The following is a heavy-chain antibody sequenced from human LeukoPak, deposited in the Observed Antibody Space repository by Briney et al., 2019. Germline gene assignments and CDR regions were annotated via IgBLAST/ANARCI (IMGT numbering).Heavy chain of an antibody. CDR3: ASTDWNYAR. CDR1: RGCISSYY. D-gene: IGHD1-7*01. CDR2: IYYSGRA. V-gene: IGHV4-59*08. Sequence: SETLSLTCTDSRGCISSYYWSCVRQSPRKGLEWIGYIYYSGRANYNPSLTSRATISLDTSNNQFSLQLSSVTAVDTAVYYCASTDWNYARWGQGILVTVSS. J-gene: IGHJ4*02.